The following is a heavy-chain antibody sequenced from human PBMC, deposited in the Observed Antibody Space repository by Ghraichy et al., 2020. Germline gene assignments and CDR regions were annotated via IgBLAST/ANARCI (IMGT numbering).Heavy chain of an antibody. Sequence: SETLSLTCTVSGGSISSSSYYWGWIRQPPGKGLEWIGSIYYSGSTYYNPSLKSRVTISVDTSKNQFSLKLSSVTAADTAVYYCARQLGDWAPYYFDYWGQGTLVTVSS. CDR1: GGSISSSSYY. CDR3: ARQLGDWAPYYFDY. V-gene: IGHV4-39*01. CDR2: IYYSGST. D-gene: IGHD2-21*02. J-gene: IGHJ4*02.